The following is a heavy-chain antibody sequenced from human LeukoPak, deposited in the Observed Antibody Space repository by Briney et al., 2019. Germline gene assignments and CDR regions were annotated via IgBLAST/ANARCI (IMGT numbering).Heavy chain of an antibody. Sequence: GGSLRLSCAASGFTFSSYAMHWVRQAPGKGLECLAVISYDGSNKYYADSVKGRFTISRDNSKNTLYLQMNSLRAEDTAVYYCARGLEGIAAAGGSDYWGQGTLVTVSS. CDR3: ARGLEGIAAAGGSDY. CDR2: ISYDGSNK. J-gene: IGHJ4*02. D-gene: IGHD6-13*01. V-gene: IGHV3-30-3*01. CDR1: GFTFSSYA.